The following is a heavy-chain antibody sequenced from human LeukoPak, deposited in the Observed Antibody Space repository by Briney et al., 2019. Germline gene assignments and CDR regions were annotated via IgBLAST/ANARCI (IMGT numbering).Heavy chain of an antibody. D-gene: IGHD6-19*01. CDR2: INPNSGGT. V-gene: IGHV1-2*02. Sequence: ASVKVSCKASGYTFTGYYMHWVRQAPGQGLEWMGWINPNSGGTNYAQKFQGRVTMTRDTPISTAYMELSRLRSDDTAVYYCARVYSSGWYREGAAFDIWGQGTMVTVSS. CDR1: GYTFTGYY. J-gene: IGHJ3*02. CDR3: ARVYSSGWYREGAAFDI.